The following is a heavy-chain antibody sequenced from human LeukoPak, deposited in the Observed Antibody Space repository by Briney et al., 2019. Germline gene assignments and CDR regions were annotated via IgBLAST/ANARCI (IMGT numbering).Heavy chain of an antibody. CDR1: GGSIRSYY. Sequence: TSETLSLTCSVSGGSIRSYYWGWIRQPPGKGLEWIGHVYHGGSTNSNPSLKSRVTISIDTSKNQFSLRLSSVTAADTAVYFCARDYSTSFLYFDLWGRGTLVTASS. D-gene: IGHD6-13*01. CDR3: ARDYSTSFLYFDL. CDR2: VYHGGST. V-gene: IGHV4-59*01. J-gene: IGHJ2*01.